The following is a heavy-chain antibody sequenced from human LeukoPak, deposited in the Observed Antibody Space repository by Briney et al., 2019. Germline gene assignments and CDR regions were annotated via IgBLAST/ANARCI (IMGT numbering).Heavy chain of an antibody. Sequence: SETLSLTCTVSGGSISSYYWSWIRQPAGKGLEGIGRIYTSGSTNYNPSLKSRVTMSVDTSKNQFSLKLSSVTAADTAVYYCARGGAYGSGYYYYMDVWGKGTTVTVSS. CDR2: IYTSGST. V-gene: IGHV4-4*07. J-gene: IGHJ6*03. D-gene: IGHD3-10*01. CDR3: ARGGAYGSGYYYYMDV. CDR1: GGSISSYY.